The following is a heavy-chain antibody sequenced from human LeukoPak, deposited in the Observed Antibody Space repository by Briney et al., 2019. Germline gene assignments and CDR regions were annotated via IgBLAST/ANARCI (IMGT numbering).Heavy chain of an antibody. CDR2: INPNSGGT. J-gene: IGHJ6*02. CDR3: ARDSYLGYYGMDV. D-gene: IGHD3-10*01. CDR1: GYTFTGYY. V-gene: IGHV1-2*02. Sequence: ASVKVSCKASGYTFTGYYMHWVRQAPGQGLEWLGWINPNSGGTNYAQKFQGRVTMTRDTSISTAYMELSRLRSDDTAVYYCARDSYLGYYGMDVWGQRTTVTVSS.